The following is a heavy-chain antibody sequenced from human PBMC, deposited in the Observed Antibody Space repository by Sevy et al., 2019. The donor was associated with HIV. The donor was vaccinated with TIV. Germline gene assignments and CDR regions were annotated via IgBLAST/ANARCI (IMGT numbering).Heavy chain of an antibody. CDR2: LIGGGRRT. D-gene: IGHD2-8*02. Sequence: GGSLRLSCAASGFPFSSYVMSWVRQAPGRGLEWVSTLIGGGRRTYYADSVTGRFIISRDNSRNTLYLQMNSLRAEDTAIYYCAKRRVQSGLSGGGANYGMDVCDRGTTVTVSS. J-gene: IGHJ6*02. CDR1: GFPFSSYV. CDR3: AKRRVQSGLSGGGANYGMDV. V-gene: IGHV3-23*01.